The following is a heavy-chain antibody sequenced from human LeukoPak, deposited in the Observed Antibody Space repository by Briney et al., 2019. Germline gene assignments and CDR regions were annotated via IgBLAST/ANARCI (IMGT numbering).Heavy chain of an antibody. J-gene: IGHJ3*02. D-gene: IGHD6-13*01. CDR2: IIPILGIA. CDR3: ARDVAYSSSWYAFDI. CDR1: GGTFSSYA. Sequence: SVKVSCKASGGTFSSYAISWVRQAPGQGLEWMGRIIPILGIANYAQKFQGRVTITADKSTSTAYMELSSLRSEDTAVYYCARDVAYSSSWYAFDIWGQGTMVTVSS. V-gene: IGHV1-69*04.